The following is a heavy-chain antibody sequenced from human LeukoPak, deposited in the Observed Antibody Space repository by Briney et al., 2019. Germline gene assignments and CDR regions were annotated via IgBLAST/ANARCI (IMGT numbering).Heavy chain of an antibody. CDR1: GGSISNGDYY. J-gene: IGHJ4*02. CDR2: IYYSGST. V-gene: IGHV4-39*07. D-gene: IGHD3-22*01. Sequence: SETLSLTCTVSGGSISNGDYYWGWIRQPPGKGLEWIGSIYYSGSTYYNPSLKSRVTISVDTSKNQFSLKLSSVTAADTAVYYCARVRYYYDSSGQDYWGQGTLVTVSS. CDR3: ARVRYYYDSSGQDY.